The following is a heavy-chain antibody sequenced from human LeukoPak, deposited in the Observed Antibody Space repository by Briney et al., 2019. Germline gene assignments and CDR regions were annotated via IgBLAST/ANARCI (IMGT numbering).Heavy chain of an antibody. CDR1: GYTFTSYD. D-gene: IGHD3-22*01. Sequence: GASVKVSCKASGYTFTSYDINWVRQATGQGHEWMGWMNPNSGNTGYAQKFQGRVTMTRNTSISTAYMELSSLRSEDTAVYYCASTYYYDSSGYYLDAFDIWGQGTMVTVSS. CDR3: ASTYYYDSSGYYLDAFDI. CDR2: MNPNSGNT. J-gene: IGHJ3*02. V-gene: IGHV1-8*01.